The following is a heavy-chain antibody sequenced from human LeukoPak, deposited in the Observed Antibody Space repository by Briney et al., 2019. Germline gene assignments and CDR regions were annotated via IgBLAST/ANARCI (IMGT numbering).Heavy chain of an antibody. D-gene: IGHD6-19*01. Sequence: PGGSLRLSCAASGFNFTIYAMNWARQAPGKGLEWVSGITGSGGNTDYADSVKGRLTISRDNSKNTVYLQMNGLRAEDTAVYYCARDRVPVTGRTGGLDYWGQGTLVTVSS. V-gene: IGHV3-23*01. CDR2: ITGSGGNT. CDR3: ARDRVPVTGRTGGLDY. CDR1: GFNFTIYA. J-gene: IGHJ4*02.